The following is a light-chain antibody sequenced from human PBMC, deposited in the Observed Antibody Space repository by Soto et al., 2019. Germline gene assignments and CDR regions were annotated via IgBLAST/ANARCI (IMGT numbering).Light chain of an antibody. J-gene: IGKJ1*01. CDR1: HSVSSSY. V-gene: IGKV3-20*01. Sequence: EIVLTQSPGTLSLSPGERATLSCRASHSVSSSYLAWYQQRPGQAPRLLIYDASSRATGVPDRFSGSGSGTDFTLTISRLEPEDFAVYYCHQYGGSPGTLGQGTKVDIK. CDR3: HQYGGSPGT. CDR2: DAS.